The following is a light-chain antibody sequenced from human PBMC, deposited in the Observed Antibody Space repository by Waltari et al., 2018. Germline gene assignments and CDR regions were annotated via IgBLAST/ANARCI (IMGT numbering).Light chain of an antibody. V-gene: IGLV1-51*02. J-gene: IGLJ3*02. Sequence: QSVLTQPPSVSAAPGQQVTIPCSGSSSNLGSNYVSLFQHVSGTAPKLLIYEYNKRPSGLPDRFSGSKSGTSATLGITGLQTGDEAHYYCATWDSSLSAWVFGGGTKLTVL. CDR1: SSNLGSNY. CDR3: ATWDSSLSAWV. CDR2: EYN.